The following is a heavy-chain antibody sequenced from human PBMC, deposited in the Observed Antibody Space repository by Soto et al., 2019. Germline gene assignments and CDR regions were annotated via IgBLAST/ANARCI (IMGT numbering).Heavy chain of an antibody. J-gene: IGHJ4*03. CDR1: GLNFLDFA. Sequence: SLRLPYTGAGLNFLDFAIYWIGKKQGKGLEWVSFIRSKTYGATTDYAASVRGRLAISRDDSKDIAYLEMNSLKTEDTAVYYCARDALVPAFTGRRDCKTVLDFLVQGTPVTVTS. D-gene: IGHD2-2*01. CDR3: ARDALVPAFTGRRDCKTVLDF. V-gene: IGHV3-49*03. CDR2: IRSKTYGATT.